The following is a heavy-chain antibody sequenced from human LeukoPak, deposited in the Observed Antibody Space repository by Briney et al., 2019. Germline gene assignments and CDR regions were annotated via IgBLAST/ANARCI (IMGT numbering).Heavy chain of an antibody. CDR2: INPNSGDT. Sequence: ASVKVSCKASGYTFTGYYMHWVRQAPGQGFEWMGWINPNSGDTNYAQKFQGRVTMTRDTSISTVHMELSRLRSDDTAVYYCARANPLYCSSTTCLLDYWGQGTLVTVSS. CDR1: GYTFTGYY. D-gene: IGHD2-2*01. J-gene: IGHJ4*02. CDR3: ARANPLYCSSTTCLLDY. V-gene: IGHV1-2*02.